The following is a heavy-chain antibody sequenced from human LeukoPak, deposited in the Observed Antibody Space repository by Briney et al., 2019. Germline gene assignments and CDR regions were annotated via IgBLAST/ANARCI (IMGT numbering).Heavy chain of an antibody. Sequence: ASVKVSCKASGYTFTSYGISWVRQAPGQGLEGMGWISAYNGNTNYAQKLQGRVTMTTDTSTSTAYMELRSLRSDDMSVFKQETAYEILTGYYVWGQGTLVTVSS. V-gene: IGHV1-18*03. CDR2: ISAYNGNT. CDR3: ETAYEILTGYYV. J-gene: IGHJ4*02. CDR1: GYTFTSYG. D-gene: IGHD3-9*01.